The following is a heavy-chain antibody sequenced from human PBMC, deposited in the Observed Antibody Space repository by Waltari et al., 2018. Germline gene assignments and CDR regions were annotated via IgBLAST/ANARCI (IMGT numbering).Heavy chain of an antibody. CDR1: GDSIGSGYYS. CDR3: AREVGGSSWSTTPRGDAFDI. J-gene: IGHJ3*02. Sequence: QLQLRESGPGLLKPSETLSLTCSVSGDSIGSGYYSWGWRRQAPGKGLEWIGSIYFAGSTYYNPSLKSRLTISVDTSKNQFSLRLSSVTAADTAVYYCAREVGGSSWSTTPRGDAFDIWGQGTMVTVSS. V-gene: IGHV4-39*07. CDR2: IYFAGST. D-gene: IGHD6-13*01.